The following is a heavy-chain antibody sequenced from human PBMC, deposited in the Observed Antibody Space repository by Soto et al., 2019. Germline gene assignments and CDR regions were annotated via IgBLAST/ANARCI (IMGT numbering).Heavy chain of an antibody. CDR2: IYPGDSDT. CDR1: GYTFTSYW. D-gene: IGHD2-15*01. Sequence: EVQLVQSGAEVKKPGESLRISCKGSGYTFTSYWIGWVRQMPGKGLEWMGIIYPGDSDTRYSPSFQGQVTISADRSISTAYLQWSGLKASDTAMYYCARRGYCSGGTCFSAAFDIWGQGTMVSVSS. CDR3: ARRGYCSGGTCFSAAFDI. V-gene: IGHV5-51*03. J-gene: IGHJ3*02.